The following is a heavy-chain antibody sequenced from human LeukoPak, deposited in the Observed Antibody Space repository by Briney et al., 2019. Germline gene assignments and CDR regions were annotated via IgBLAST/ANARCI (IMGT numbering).Heavy chain of an antibody. D-gene: IGHD2-15*01. CDR2: IRYDGSNK. CDR1: GFTFSSYG. Sequence: GGSLRLSCAASGFTFSSYGMHWVRQALGKGLEWVAFIRYDGSNKYYADSVKGRFTISRDNSKNTLYLQMNSLRAEDTAVYYCAKLLPAARAVEEELTDAFDIWGQGTMVTVSS. J-gene: IGHJ3*02. CDR3: AKLLPAARAVEEELTDAFDI. V-gene: IGHV3-30*02.